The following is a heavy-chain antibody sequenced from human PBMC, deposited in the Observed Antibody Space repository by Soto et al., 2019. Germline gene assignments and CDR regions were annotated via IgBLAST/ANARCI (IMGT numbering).Heavy chain of an antibody. Sequence: ASVKVSCKAAGGAFNNYVFSWVRQAPGQGLQWLGGIIPLFAIKNYAQMFEGRVSMTADASTSTAYMELSSLRSEDTAVYFCANTYYSDRRDVYNELPYRDNAMDLWG. CDR1: GGAFNNYV. V-gene: IGHV1-69*13. CDR2: IIPLFAIK. D-gene: IGHD2-21*01. J-gene: IGHJ6*02. CDR3: ANTYYSDRRDVYNELPYRDNAMDL.